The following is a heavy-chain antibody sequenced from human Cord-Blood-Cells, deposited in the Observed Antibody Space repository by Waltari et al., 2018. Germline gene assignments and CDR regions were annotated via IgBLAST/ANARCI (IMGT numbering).Heavy chain of an antibody. J-gene: IGHJ4*02. V-gene: IGHV1-8*01. Sequence: QVQLVQSGAEVKKPGASVKVSCKASGYTFTSYDINWVRQATGQGLEWMGWMNPNRGNTGYAQKFQGRVTMTRNTSISTAYMELSSLRSEDMAVYYCARGMLKQLDFDYWGQGTLVTVSS. D-gene: IGHD6-6*01. CDR3: ARGMLKQLDFDY. CDR2: MNPNRGNT. CDR1: GYTFTSYD.